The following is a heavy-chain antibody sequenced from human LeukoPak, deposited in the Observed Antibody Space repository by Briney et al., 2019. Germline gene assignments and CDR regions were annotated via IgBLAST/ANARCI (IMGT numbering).Heavy chain of an antibody. Sequence: PSETLSHTCAVYGGSFSGYYWSWIRQPPGKGLEWIGEINHSGSTNYNPSLKSRVTISVDTSKNQFSLKLSSVTAADTAVYYCARAAQSGYMDVWGKGTTVTVSS. CDR1: GGSFSGYY. J-gene: IGHJ6*03. D-gene: IGHD4-11*01. V-gene: IGHV4-34*01. CDR3: ARAAQSGYMDV. CDR2: INHSGST.